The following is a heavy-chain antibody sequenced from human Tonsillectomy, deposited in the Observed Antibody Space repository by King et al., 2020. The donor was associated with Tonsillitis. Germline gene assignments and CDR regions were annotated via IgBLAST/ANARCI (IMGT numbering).Heavy chain of an antibody. V-gene: IGHV1-2*02. CDR2: INPNSGGT. J-gene: IGHJ3*02. D-gene: IGHD3-10*01. Sequence: VQLVESGAEVKKPGASVKVSCKASGYTFTGYYLHWVRQAPGQGLEWMGWINPNSGGTDYAQMLQGRVTLTRDTSISTAYMELSRLRSDDTAMYYCARDPSDYYGSGSPEAFDIWGQGTMVTVSS. CDR3: ARDPSDYYGSGSPEAFDI. CDR1: GYTFTGYY.